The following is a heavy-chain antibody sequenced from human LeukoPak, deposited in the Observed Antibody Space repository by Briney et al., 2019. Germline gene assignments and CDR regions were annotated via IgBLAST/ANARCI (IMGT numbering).Heavy chain of an antibody. CDR1: GLTFSNVW. V-gene: IGHV3-74*01. Sequence: PGGSLRLSCEVSGLTFSNVWMHWVRQASGQGLVWVSRINTAGSTVYADPVKGRFTISRDNAKNMVYLQMNSLRAEDTAVYYCASFRDTDNWGRGTMVTVSS. CDR2: INTAGST. CDR3: ASFRDTDN. J-gene: IGHJ3*01. D-gene: IGHD2-21*01.